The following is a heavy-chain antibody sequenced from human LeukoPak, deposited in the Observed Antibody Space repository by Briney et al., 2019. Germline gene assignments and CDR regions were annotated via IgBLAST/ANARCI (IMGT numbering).Heavy chain of an antibody. D-gene: IGHD2-2*01. CDR2: IYYSGST. CDR1: GGSISSGSYY. Sequence: SETLSLTCTVSGGSISSGSYYWSWIRQPPGKGLEWIGYIYYSGSTNYNPSLKSRVTISVDTSKNQFSLKLSSVPAADTAVYYCARLLEYQLLSETLSSIYYYYYYMDVWGKGTTVTVSS. CDR3: ARLLEYQLLSETLSSIYYYYYYMDV. J-gene: IGHJ6*03. V-gene: IGHV4-61*01.